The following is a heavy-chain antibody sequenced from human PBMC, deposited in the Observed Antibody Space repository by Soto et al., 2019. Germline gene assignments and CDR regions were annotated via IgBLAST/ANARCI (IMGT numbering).Heavy chain of an antibody. D-gene: IGHD3-10*01. CDR1: GGSISSYY. CDR2: IYYSGST. V-gene: IGHV4-59*01. CDR3: ARSPGYYFDY. Sequence: PSETLSLTCTVSGGSISSYYWSWIRQPPGKGLEWIGYIYYSGSTNYNPSLKSRVTISVDTSKNQFSLKLSSVTAADTAVFYCARSPGYYFDYWGQGTLVTVSS. J-gene: IGHJ4*02.